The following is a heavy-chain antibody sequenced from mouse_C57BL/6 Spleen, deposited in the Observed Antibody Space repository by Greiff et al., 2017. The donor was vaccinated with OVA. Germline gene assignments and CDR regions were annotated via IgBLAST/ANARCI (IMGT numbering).Heavy chain of an antibody. D-gene: IGHD1-1*01. CDR3: TRDHYGSSYSYFDY. V-gene: IGHV5-9-1*02. CDR1: GFTFSSYA. CDR2: ISSGGDYI. Sequence: DVQLVESGEGLVKPGGSLKLSCAASGFTFSSYAMSWVRQTPEKRLEWVAYISSGGDYIYYADTVKGRFTISRDNARNTLYLQMSSLKSEDTAMYYCTRDHYGSSYSYFDYWGQGTTLTVSS. J-gene: IGHJ2*01.